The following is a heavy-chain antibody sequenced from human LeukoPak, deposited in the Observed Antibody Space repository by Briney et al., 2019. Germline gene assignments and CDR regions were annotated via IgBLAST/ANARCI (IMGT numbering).Heavy chain of an antibody. CDR1: GGSISSSNYY. D-gene: IGHD6-13*01. CDR2: IYYSGSA. CDR3: ASAVSSWLYFDY. V-gene: IGHV4-39*01. J-gene: IGHJ4*02. Sequence: SETLSLTCTVSGGSISSSNYYWGWIRQPPGKGLEWIGSIYYSGSAYYSPSLKSRVTIFVDTSKNQFSLKLSSVTAADTAVYYCASAVSSWLYFDYWGQGTLVTVSS.